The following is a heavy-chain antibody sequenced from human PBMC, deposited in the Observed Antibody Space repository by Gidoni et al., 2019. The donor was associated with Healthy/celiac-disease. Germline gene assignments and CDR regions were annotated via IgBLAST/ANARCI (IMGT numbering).Heavy chain of an antibody. CDR3: AKDIEYNWNYHYFDY. Sequence: EVQLLESGGGLVQPGGSLRLSCSASGFTFSSYAMSWVRQAPGKGLEWVSAISGSGGSTYYADSVKGRFTISRDNSKNTLYLQMNSLRAEDTAVYYCAKDIEYNWNYHYFDYWGQGTLVTVSS. J-gene: IGHJ4*02. CDR2: ISGSGGST. V-gene: IGHV3-23*01. CDR1: GFTFSSYA. D-gene: IGHD1-1*01.